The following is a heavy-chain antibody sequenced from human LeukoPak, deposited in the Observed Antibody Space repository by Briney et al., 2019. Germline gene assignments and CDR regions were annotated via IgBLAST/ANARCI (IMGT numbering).Heavy chain of an antibody. CDR3: ARRLTQYDCFDP. J-gene: IGHJ5*02. Sequence: SQTLSLTCAISGDSVSSNSVTWNWIRQSPSRGLEWLGRTYCRSTWYNDYAVSVRGRITVNPDTSKNQFSLHLNSVTPEDTAVYYCARRLTQYDCFDPWGQGILVTVSS. CDR1: GDSVSSNSVT. D-gene: IGHD2-2*01. CDR2: TYCRSTWYN. V-gene: IGHV6-1*01.